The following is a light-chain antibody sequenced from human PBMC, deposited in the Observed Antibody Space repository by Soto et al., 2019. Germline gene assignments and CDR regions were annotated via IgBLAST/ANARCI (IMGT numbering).Light chain of an antibody. J-gene: IGKJ1*01. CDR1: QSISSSY. V-gene: IGKV3-20*01. CDR2: AAS. Sequence: EIVLAQSPGTLSLSPGEIATLSCRASQSISSSYLAWYQQRPGQAPRLLIYAASSRATGIPDRFSGSGSGTDFTLTISRLEPEDFAVYYCQQYGTSPRTFGQGTKVDIK. CDR3: QQYGTSPRT.